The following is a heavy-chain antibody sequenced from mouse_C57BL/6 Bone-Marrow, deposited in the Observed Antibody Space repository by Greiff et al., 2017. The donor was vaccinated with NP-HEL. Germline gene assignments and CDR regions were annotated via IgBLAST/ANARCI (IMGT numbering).Heavy chain of an antibody. CDR1: GYDFSNYW. V-gene: IGHV1-80*01. J-gene: IGHJ3*01. Sequence: VKLVESGAELVKPGASVKISCKASGYDFSNYWMNWVKQRPGKGLEWIGQIYPGDGGTNYNGKFKDKATLTADKSSSTAYMQLSRLTSEDSAVYFCARGAYWGQGTLVTVSA. CDR3: ARGAY. CDR2: IYPGDGGT.